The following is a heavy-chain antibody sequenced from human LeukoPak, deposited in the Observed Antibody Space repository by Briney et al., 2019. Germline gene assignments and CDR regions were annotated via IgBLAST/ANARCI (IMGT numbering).Heavy chain of an antibody. V-gene: IGHV3-69-1*01. J-gene: IGHJ4*02. D-gene: IGHD4-23*01. CDR2: ISSRSYT. CDR1: GFSFSVYS. CDR3: ASYGGFTSATLVDLL. Sequence: GGSLRLPCAASGFSFSVYSMNWVRQAPGKGLEWVSSISSRSYTDYADSVRGRFTISRDNANNSLFLQMNSLRAEDTAVYYCASYGGFTSATLVDLLWGQGTLVTVSS.